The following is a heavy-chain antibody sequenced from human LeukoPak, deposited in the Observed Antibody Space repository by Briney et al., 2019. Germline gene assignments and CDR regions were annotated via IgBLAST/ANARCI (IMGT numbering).Heavy chain of an antibody. D-gene: IGHD3-22*01. CDR1: GFTFSSYG. V-gene: IGHV3-30*18. J-gene: IGHJ3*02. CDR2: ISYGGSNK. Sequence: GGSLRLSCAASGFTFSSYGMHWVRQAPGKGLEWVAVISYGGSNKYYADSVKGRFTISRDNSKNTLYLQMNSLRAEDTAVYYCVKDPGYYDNTDAFDIWGQGTMVTVSS. CDR3: VKDPGYYDNTDAFDI.